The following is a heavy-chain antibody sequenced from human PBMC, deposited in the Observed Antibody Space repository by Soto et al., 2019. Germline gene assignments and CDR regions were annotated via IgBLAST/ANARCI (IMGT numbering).Heavy chain of an antibody. CDR1: GGSISSYY. D-gene: IGHD3-22*01. J-gene: IGHJ5*02. CDR2: IYYSGST. CDR3: ARGVYDSSGNNWFDP. Sequence: SETLSLTCTVSGGSISSYYWSWIRQPPGKGLEWIGYIYYSGSTNYNPSLKSRVTISVDTSKNQFSLKLSSVTAADTAVYYCARGVYDSSGNNWFDPWGQGTLVTVSS. V-gene: IGHV4-59*01.